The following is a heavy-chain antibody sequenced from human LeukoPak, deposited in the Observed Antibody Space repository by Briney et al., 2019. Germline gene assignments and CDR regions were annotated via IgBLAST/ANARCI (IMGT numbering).Heavy chain of an antibody. Sequence: GGSLRLSCAAAGFTFRSHWMSWIRQAPGKGLEWVANTNQDGSDKQYVDSVKGRFTISRGNAKNSLYLQMDSLRAEDTGLYYCARDHVVDGLVFDYWGQGALVTVSS. J-gene: IGHJ4*02. CDR2: TNQDGSDK. D-gene: IGHD2-15*01. V-gene: IGHV3-7*01. CDR3: ARDHVVDGLVFDY. CDR1: GFTFRSHW.